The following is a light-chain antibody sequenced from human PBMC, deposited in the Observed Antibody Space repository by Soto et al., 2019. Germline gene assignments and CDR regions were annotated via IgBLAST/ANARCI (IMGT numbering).Light chain of an antibody. CDR3: QQYNHWPRT. CDR1: QSVSSY. Sequence: EIELTQSPATLSLSPGETATLSCRASQSVSSYLAWYQQKPGQAPRLLIYGASTRATDIPARFSGSGSGTEFTLTISSLQSEDSGVYYCQQYNHWPRTFGQGTKVDIK. CDR2: GAS. J-gene: IGKJ1*01. V-gene: IGKV3-15*01.